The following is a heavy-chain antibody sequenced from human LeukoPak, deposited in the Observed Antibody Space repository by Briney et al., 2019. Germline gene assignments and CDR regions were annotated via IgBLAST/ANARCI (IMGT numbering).Heavy chain of an antibody. D-gene: IGHD5-12*01. CDR1: GGTFSSYA. V-gene: IGHV1-69*06. J-gene: IGHJ4*02. Sequence: ASVKVSCKASGGTFSSYAISWVRQAPGQGLEWMGGIIPIFGTANYAQKFQGRVTITADKSTSTAYMELSSLRSEDTAVYCCASLMSRRIVATPFDYWGQGTLVTASS. CDR3: ASLMSRRIVATPFDY. CDR2: IIPIFGTA.